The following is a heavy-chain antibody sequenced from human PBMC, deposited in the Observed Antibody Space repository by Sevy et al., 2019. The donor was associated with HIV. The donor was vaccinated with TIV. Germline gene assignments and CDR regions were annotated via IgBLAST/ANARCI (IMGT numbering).Heavy chain of an antibody. J-gene: IGHJ1*01. D-gene: IGHD1-1*01. CDR1: GFTFNRYS. V-gene: IGHV3-30-3*01. CDR2: ISFDATNK. Sequence: GGSLRLSCAASGFTFNRYSMHWVRQAPGKGLEWVATISFDATNKHYPDSVKGQFTISRDNFQNSLFLQMDSLRPEDTAVYYCALERLSSDVAEYFQNWGQGTLVTVSS. CDR3: ALERLSSDVAEYFQN.